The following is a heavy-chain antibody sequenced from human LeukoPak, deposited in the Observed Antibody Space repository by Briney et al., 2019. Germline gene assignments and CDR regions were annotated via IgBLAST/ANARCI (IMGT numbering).Heavy chain of an antibody. Sequence: PGGSLRLSCAASGFTFSNYYMTWVRQAPGKGLEWVANIKQDGSEKDYVDSVKGRFTISRDNAKNSLYLQMNSLRAEDTAVYYCARDSELLEWLPDSDLWGQGTLVTVSS. V-gene: IGHV3-7*01. D-gene: IGHD3-3*01. CDR3: ARDSELLEWLPDSDL. CDR2: IKQDGSEK. J-gene: IGHJ5*02. CDR1: GFTFSNYY.